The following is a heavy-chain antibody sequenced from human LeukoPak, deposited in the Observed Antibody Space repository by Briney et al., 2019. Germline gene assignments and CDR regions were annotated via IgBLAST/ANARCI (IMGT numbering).Heavy chain of an antibody. CDR2: ISSSSSYI. V-gene: IGHV3-21*01. Sequence: GGSLRLSCAASGFTFSSYSMNWVRQAPGKGLEWVSSISSSSSYIYYADSVKGRFTISRDNAKNSLYLQMNSLRAEDTAVYYCARDPKSYYDSSGYFPYWFDPWGQGTLVNVSS. J-gene: IGHJ5*02. D-gene: IGHD3-22*01. CDR3: ARDPKSYYDSSGYFPYWFDP. CDR1: GFTFSSYS.